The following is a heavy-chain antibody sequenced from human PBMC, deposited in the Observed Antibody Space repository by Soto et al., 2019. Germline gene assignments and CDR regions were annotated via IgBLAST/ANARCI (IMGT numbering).Heavy chain of an antibody. CDR2: INPNSVGT. CDR1: GYTFTGYY. J-gene: IGHJ4*02. Sequence: ASVKVSCKASGYTFTGYYMHWVRQAPGQGLEWMGWINPNSVGTNYAQKFQGRVTMTRDTSISTAYMELSRLRSDDTAVYYCARVPKPVLYYYDSSGYSDYWGQGTLVTVSS. CDR3: ARVPKPVLYYYDSSGYSDY. D-gene: IGHD3-22*01. V-gene: IGHV1-2*02.